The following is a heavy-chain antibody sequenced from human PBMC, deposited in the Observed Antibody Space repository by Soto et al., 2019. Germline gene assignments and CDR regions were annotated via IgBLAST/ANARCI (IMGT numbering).Heavy chain of an antibody. CDR3: ARGWLPSHYFDY. CDR1: GGSISSGGYY. J-gene: IGHJ4*02. Sequence: QAQLQESGPGLVKPSQTLSLTCTVSGGSISSGGYYWSWIRQHPGKGLEWIGYIYYTGSTYYNPSLTRRVTISVGTSKNQFSLKLSSVTAADTAVYYCARGWLPSHYFDYWGQGTLVTVSS. D-gene: IGHD5-12*01. V-gene: IGHV4-31*03. CDR2: IYYTGST.